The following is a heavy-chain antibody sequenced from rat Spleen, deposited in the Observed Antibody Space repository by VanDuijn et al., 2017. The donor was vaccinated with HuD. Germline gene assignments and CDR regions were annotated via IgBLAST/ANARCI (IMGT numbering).Heavy chain of an antibody. V-gene: IGHV5-25*01. D-gene: IGHD1-7*01. Sequence: EVQLVESGGGLVQPGRSLKLSCAASGFTFSNYDMAWVRQAPTKGLEWVASISTSGGSTYYRDSVKGRFTVSRDNAKSTLYLQMDSLRSEDTATYYCARHGYSIPHWFAYWGQGTLVTVSS. CDR1: GFTFSNYD. CDR2: ISTSGGST. CDR3: ARHGYSIPHWFAY. J-gene: IGHJ3*01.